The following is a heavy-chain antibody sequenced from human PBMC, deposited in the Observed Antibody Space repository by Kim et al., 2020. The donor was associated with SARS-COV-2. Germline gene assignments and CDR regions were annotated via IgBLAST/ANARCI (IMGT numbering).Heavy chain of an antibody. J-gene: IGHJ3*02. D-gene: IGHD2-2*01. Sequence: SETLSLTCTVSGGSISSYYWSWIRQPPGKGLEWIGYIYYSGSTNYNPSHKSRVTISVDTSKNQFSLKLSSVTAADTAVYYCASCSSTSCYSSEGAFDIWGQGTMVTVSS. V-gene: IGHV4-59*01. CDR2: IYYSGST. CDR3: ASCSSTSCYSSEGAFDI. CDR1: GGSISSYY.